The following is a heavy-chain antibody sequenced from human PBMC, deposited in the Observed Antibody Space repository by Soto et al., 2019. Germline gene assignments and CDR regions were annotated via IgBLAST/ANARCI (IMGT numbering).Heavy chain of an antibody. Sequence: EVQLVESGGGLVQPGGSLRLSCAASGFTFSSYWMSWVRQAPGKGLEWVANIKQDGSEKYYVDSVKGRFTISRDNAKNSLYLQMNSLRAEDTAVYYCARDSVHCSGGSCYSDDWFDPWGQGTLVTVSS. CDR2: IKQDGSEK. CDR3: ARDSVHCSGGSCYSDDWFDP. V-gene: IGHV3-7*01. D-gene: IGHD2-15*01. CDR1: GFTFSSYW. J-gene: IGHJ5*02.